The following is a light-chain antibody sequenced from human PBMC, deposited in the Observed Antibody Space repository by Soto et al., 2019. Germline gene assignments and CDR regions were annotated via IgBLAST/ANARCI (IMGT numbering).Light chain of an antibody. CDR3: QQSYSTPQGFT. CDR1: QIISTS. V-gene: IGKV1-5*03. CDR2: KAS. J-gene: IGKJ3*01. Sequence: DIQMTQSPSTLSASVGDRATITCRASQIISTSLAWYQQKPGKAPKLLIFKASNLESGVPSRFSGSGSGTDFTLTISSLQPEDFATYYCQQSYSTPQGFTFGPGTKVDIK.